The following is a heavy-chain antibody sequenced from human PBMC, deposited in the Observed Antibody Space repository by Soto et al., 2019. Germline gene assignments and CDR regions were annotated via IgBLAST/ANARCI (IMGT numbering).Heavy chain of an antibody. J-gene: IGHJ6*02. Sequence: PGGSLRPSCAASGFTFSSYSMNWVRQAPGKGLEWVSSISSNSSYIYYADSVKGRFTISRDNAKNSLYLQINSLRAEDTAVYYCARQNDFWSGYYYYYYYGMDVWGQGTTVTVSS. CDR2: ISSNSSYI. D-gene: IGHD3-3*01. V-gene: IGHV3-21*01. CDR3: ARQNDFWSGYYYYYYYGMDV. CDR1: GFTFSSYS.